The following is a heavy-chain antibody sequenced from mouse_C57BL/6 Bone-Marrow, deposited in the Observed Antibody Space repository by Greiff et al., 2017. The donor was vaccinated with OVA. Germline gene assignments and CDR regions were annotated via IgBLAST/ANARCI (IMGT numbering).Heavy chain of an antibody. CDR3: ALYNWYFDV. V-gene: IGHV1-81*01. CDR1: GYTFTSYG. Sequence: VQLQESGAELARPGASVKLSCKASGYTFTSYGISWVKQRTGQGLEWIGEIYPRSGNTYYNEKFKGKATLTADKSSSTAYMELRSLTSEDSAVYYCALYNWYFDVWGTGTTVTVSS. J-gene: IGHJ1*03. CDR2: IYPRSGNT.